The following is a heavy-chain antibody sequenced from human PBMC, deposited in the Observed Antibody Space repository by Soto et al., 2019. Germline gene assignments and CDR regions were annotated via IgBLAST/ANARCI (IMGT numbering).Heavy chain of an antibody. CDR1: GFSLTTSGVG. D-gene: IGHD3-3*01. V-gene: IGHV2-5*02. CDR3: AHRVLRTVFGLVTTTAIYFDF. Sequence: QITLNESGPTQVKPRQTLTLTCTFSGFSLTTSGVGVGWIRQSPGKAPEWLALIYWDDDKRYSPSLKSRLTITKDTSKNQVVLRMADVVPADTATYYCAHRVLRTVFGLVTTTAIYFDFWGQGTPVAVSS. CDR2: IYWDDDK. J-gene: IGHJ4*02.